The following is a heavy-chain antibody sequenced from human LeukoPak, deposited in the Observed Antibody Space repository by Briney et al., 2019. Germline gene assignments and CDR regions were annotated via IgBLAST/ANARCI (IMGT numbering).Heavy chain of an antibody. V-gene: IGHV4-4*02. J-gene: IGHJ6*03. D-gene: IGHD3-3*01. CDR2: IHHSGST. CDR3: ARQTTIFGVVQAYYYYMDV. Sequence: RASETLSLTCAVSGGSITTKNWWIWVRQPPGKGLEWIGEIHHSGSTNYNPSLKSRVTISVDTSKNQFSLKLSSVTAADTAVYYCARQTTIFGVVQAYYYYMDVWGKGTTVTVSS. CDR1: GGSITTKNW.